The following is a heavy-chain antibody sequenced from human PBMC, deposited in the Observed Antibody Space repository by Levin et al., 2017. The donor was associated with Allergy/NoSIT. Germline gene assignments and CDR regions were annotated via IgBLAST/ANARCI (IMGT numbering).Heavy chain of an antibody. J-gene: IGHJ4*02. CDR1: GFTFSSYV. D-gene: IGHD6-13*01. CDR2: MSGSGGT. V-gene: IGHV3-23*01. Sequence: GGSLRLSCAASGFTFSSYVMIWVRQAPGRGLEWVSAMSGSGGTYYADSVKGRFTISRDNSKNTQYLQMNSLRAEDTAVDYCAKASGSSWRYYFDYWGQGTLVTVSS. CDR3: AKASGSSWRYYFDY.